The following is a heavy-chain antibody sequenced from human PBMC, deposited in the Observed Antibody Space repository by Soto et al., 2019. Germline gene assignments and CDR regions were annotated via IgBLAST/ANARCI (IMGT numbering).Heavy chain of an antibody. CDR3: AIRGLSKSEVRGYFDY. CDR2: ISGSGVST. J-gene: IGHJ4*02. Sequence: GGSLRLSCAASGFTFSSYDMTWVRQAQGKGLEWVSAISGSGVSTNYGDSVKGRFIISRDNSKNTLFMQMNSLRVEDTAVYYCAIRGLSKSEVRGYFDYWGRGTLVTVSS. V-gene: IGHV3-23*01. D-gene: IGHD3-10*01. CDR1: GFTFSSYD.